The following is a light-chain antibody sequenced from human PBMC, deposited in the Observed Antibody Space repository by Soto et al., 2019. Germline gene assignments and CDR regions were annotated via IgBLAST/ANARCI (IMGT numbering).Light chain of an antibody. J-gene: IGKJ5*01. CDR2: AAS. V-gene: IGKV3-15*01. CDR3: QQYNNWPIT. CDR1: QSVSSN. Sequence: DKVMTQSPATLSVSPGETATLSCRASQSVSSNLAWYQQKPGQAPRLLIYAASTRATDIPARFSGSGSGTEFTLTISSLQSEDFAIYFCQQYNNWPITFGQGRRLE.